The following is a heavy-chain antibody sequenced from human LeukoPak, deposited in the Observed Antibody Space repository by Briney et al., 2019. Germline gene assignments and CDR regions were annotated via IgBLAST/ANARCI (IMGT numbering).Heavy chain of an antibody. CDR3: ARGPPYMVATADLDY. Sequence: PGGSLRLSCAASGFTFSSYSMNWVRQAPGKGLEWVSSISSSSSYIYYADSVKGRFTISRDNAKNPLYLQMNSLRAEDTAVYYCARGPPYMVATADLDYWGQGTLVTVSS. CDR1: GFTFSSYS. V-gene: IGHV3-21*01. J-gene: IGHJ4*02. CDR2: ISSSSSYI. D-gene: IGHD5-12*01.